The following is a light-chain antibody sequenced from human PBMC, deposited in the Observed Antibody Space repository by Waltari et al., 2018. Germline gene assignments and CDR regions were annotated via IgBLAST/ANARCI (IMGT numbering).Light chain of an antibody. V-gene: IGKV3-15*01. Sequence: EVVLTQSPATLSMSLGQRATLFCRASQSVGDDLAWYQHTPGQAPRLLIYRVSVRATGVPVRFSGSGSGTDFTLTISSLQSEDFAVYYCQQYNNWLTFGGGTKVEVK. J-gene: IGKJ4*01. CDR2: RVS. CDR1: QSVGDD. CDR3: QQYNNWLT.